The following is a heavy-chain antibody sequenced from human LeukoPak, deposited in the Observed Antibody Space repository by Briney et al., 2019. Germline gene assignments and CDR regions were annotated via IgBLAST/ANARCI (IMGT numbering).Heavy chain of an antibody. CDR3: ARDDTSGGYYEFGY. CDR1: GFTVSSND. J-gene: IGHJ4*02. D-gene: IGHD6-19*01. V-gene: IGHV3-23*01. CDR2: ISGSGGST. Sequence: GGSLRLSCAASGFTVSSNDMSWVRQAPGKGLEWVSAISGSGGSTYYADSVKGRFTISRDNSKNTLYLQMNSLRAEDTAVYYCARDDTSGGYYEFGYWGQGTLVTVSS.